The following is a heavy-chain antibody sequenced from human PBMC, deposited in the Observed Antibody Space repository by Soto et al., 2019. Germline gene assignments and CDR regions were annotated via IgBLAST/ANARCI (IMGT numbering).Heavy chain of an antibody. CDR1: GGSISSGGYY. Sequence: SETLSLTCTVSGGSISSGGYYWSWIRQHPGKGLEWIGYIYYSGSTYYNPSLKSRVTISVDTSKNQFSLKLSSVTAADTAVYYCARSREEMGYYDFWSGLESERYYYGMDVWGQGTTVTVSS. V-gene: IGHV4-31*03. CDR3: ARSREEMGYYDFWSGLESERYYYGMDV. J-gene: IGHJ6*02. CDR2: IYYSGST. D-gene: IGHD3-3*01.